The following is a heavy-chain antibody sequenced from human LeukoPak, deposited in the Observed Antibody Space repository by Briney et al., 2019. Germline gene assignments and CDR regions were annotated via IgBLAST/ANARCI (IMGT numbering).Heavy chain of an antibody. J-gene: IGHJ4*02. CDR1: AYTFTGYY. D-gene: IGHD5-18*01. CDR3: ARGTAMAPRY. CDR2: INPNNGGT. Sequence: ASVKVSCKASAYTFTGYYMHWVRQAPGQGLEWMGWINPNNGGTNYAQKFQGRVTMTRDTSISTAYMELSRLRSDDTAVYYCARGTAMAPRYWGQGTLVTVSS. V-gene: IGHV1-2*02.